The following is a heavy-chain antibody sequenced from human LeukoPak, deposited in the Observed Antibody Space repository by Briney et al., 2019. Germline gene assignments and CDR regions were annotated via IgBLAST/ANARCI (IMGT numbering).Heavy chain of an antibody. CDR1: GFAFSNYA. V-gene: IGHV3-23*01. J-gene: IGHJ4*02. D-gene: IGHD3-22*01. CDR3: AKDGADYYDAGGFYGDFDY. CDR2: ISGRDGNT. Sequence: GGSLRHSCAASGFAFSNYAMNWVRQAPGKGLEWVSTISGRDGNTYYADSVKGRFTTSRDNSKNTLYLQMNSLRAEDTAVYYCAKDGADYYDAGGFYGDFDYWGQGTLVTVSS.